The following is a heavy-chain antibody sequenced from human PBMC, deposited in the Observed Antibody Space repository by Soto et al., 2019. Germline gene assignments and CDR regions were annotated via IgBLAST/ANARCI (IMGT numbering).Heavy chain of an antibody. J-gene: IGHJ5*02. D-gene: IGHD2-15*01. CDR1: GFIFSNYG. CDR3: AKAPEGYVSIWCDP. Sequence: EVQLFESGGGLVQPGGSLRLSCAASGFIFSNYGMNWVRQAPGKGLEWVSGTSASGETTYYGDSVKGRFTMSRDNSRNTLYLHMNSLRAEDTAVYYCAKAPEGYVSIWCDPWGQGTLVTVSS. V-gene: IGHV3-23*01. CDR2: TSASGETT.